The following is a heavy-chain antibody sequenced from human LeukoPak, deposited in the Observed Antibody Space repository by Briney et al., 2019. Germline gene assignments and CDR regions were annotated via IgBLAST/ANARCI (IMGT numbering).Heavy chain of an antibody. Sequence: SETLSLTCTVSGGSISSSYWSWIRQPPGKGLEWIGYMYYSGSTIYNPSLKSRVTISGDTSKNQLSMKLSSVAAADTAVYYCARGVGATGVWGKGTTVTVSS. CDR3: ARGVGATGV. D-gene: IGHD1-26*01. CDR2: MYYSGST. J-gene: IGHJ6*04. V-gene: IGHV4-59*08. CDR1: GGSISSSY.